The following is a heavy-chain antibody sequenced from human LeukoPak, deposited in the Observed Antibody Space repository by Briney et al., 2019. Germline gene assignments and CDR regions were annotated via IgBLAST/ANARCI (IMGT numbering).Heavy chain of an antibody. Sequence: GGSLRLSCAASGFTFSSYAMSWARQAPGKGLEWVSAISGSGGSTYYADSVKGRFTISRDNSKNTLYLQMNSLRAEDTAVYYCAKGPYSSGWYYFDYWGQGTLVTVSS. CDR1: GFTFSSYA. CDR3: AKGPYSSGWYYFDY. J-gene: IGHJ4*02. CDR2: ISGSGGST. D-gene: IGHD6-19*01. V-gene: IGHV3-23*01.